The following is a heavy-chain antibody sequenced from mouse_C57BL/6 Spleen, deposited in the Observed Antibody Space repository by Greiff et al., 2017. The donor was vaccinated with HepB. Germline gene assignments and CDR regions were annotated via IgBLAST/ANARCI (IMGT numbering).Heavy chain of an antibody. V-gene: IGHV1-64*01. CDR1: GYTFTSYW. J-gene: IGHJ4*01. CDR3: GKLGRFYAMDY. CDR2: IHPNSGST. Sequence: QVQLKQPGAELVKPGASVKLSCKASGYTFTSYWMHWVKQRPGQGLEWIGMIHPNSGSTNYNEKFKSKATLTVDKSSSTAYMQLSSLTSEDSAVYYCGKLGRFYAMDYWGQGTSVTVSS. D-gene: IGHD4-1*01.